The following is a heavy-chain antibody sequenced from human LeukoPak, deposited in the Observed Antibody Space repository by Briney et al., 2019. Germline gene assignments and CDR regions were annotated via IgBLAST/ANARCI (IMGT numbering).Heavy chain of an antibody. V-gene: IGHV1-69*13. CDR2: IIPIFGTA. CDR1: GGTFSSYA. D-gene: IGHD3-22*01. J-gene: IGHJ4*02. CDR3: ARDRIGRGYYYFDY. Sequence: ASVKVSCKASGGTFSSYAISWVRQAPGQGLEWMGGIIPIFGTANYAQKFQGRVTITADESTSTAYMELSSLRSEDMAVYYCARDRIGRGYYYFDYWGQGTLVTVSS.